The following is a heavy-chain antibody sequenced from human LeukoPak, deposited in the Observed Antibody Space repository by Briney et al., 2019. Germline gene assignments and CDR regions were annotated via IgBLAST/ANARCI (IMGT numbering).Heavy chain of an antibody. CDR1: GFIFNNYG. J-gene: IGHJ3*02. CDR3: ARGSIVGATSGAFDI. CDR2: ISFDGNDK. D-gene: IGHD1-26*01. Sequence: GGSLRLSCAASGFIFNNYGLHWVRQAPGKGLEWVAVISFDGNDKYYGDYVKGRFTISRDNSKNTLCLQMSSLRTEDTAVYFCARGSIVGATSGAFDIWGQGTTVTVSS. V-gene: IGHV3-30*03.